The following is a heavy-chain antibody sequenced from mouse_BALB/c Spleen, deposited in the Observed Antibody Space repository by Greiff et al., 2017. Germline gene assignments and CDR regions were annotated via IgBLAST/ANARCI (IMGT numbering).Heavy chain of an antibody. CDR3: ARDYYGSSYQAWFAY. J-gene: IGHJ3*01. V-gene: IGHV5-17*02. D-gene: IGHD1-1*01. Sequence: EVKLVESGGGLVQPGGSRKLSCAASGFTFSSFGMHWVRQAPEKGLEWVAYISSGSSTIYYADTVKGRFTIYRDNPKNTLFLQMTSLRSEDTAMYYCARDYYGSSYQAWFAYWGQGTLVTVSA. CDR1: GFTFSSFG. CDR2: ISSGSSTI.